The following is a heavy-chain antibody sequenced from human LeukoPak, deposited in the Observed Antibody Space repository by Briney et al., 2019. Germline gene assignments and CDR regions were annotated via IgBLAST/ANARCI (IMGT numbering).Heavy chain of an antibody. J-gene: IGHJ4*02. CDR1: GFTFSSFG. D-gene: IGHD6-13*01. CDR3: ASDRAPYSNSWYYLDY. V-gene: IGHV3-30*03. Sequence: GGSLRLSCAASGFTFSSFGMHWVRQAPGKGLEWVAVISHDGSNKYYADSVKGRFTISRDNSKNTLYLQLTSLTAEDTAVYYCASDRAPYSNSWYYLDYWGQGTLVTVSS. CDR2: ISHDGSNK.